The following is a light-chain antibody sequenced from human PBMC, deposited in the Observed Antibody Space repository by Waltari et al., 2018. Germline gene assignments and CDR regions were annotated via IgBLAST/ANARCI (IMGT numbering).Light chain of an antibody. Sequence: QSVLTQPPSASGTPGQRVTISCSGSSPNIGSTYVYLYQQLPGTAPKLLIYRNNQRPSGVPDRFSGSKSGTSASLAISGLRSEDEADYYCAAWDDSLSGVVFGGGTKLTVL. J-gene: IGLJ2*01. CDR1: SPNIGSTY. CDR3: AAWDDSLSGVV. V-gene: IGLV1-47*01. CDR2: RNN.